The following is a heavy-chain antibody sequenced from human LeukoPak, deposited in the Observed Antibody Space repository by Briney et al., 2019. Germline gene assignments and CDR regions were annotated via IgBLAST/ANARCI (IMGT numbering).Heavy chain of an antibody. Sequence: GASVKVSCKASGYTFSSYGISWVRQAPGQGLEWMGWISAYNDNTNYAQKLQGRVTMTTDTSTSTAYMELRSLRSDDTAVYYCARDTYSSDWPKYSYYAMDLWGQGTTVTVS. V-gene: IGHV1-18*01. CDR2: ISAYNDNT. CDR3: ARDTYSSDWPKYSYYAMDL. J-gene: IGHJ6*02. D-gene: IGHD6-25*01. CDR1: GYTFSSYG.